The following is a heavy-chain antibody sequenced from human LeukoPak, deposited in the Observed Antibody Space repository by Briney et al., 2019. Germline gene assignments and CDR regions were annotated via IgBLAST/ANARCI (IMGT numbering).Heavy chain of an antibody. V-gene: IGHV3-23*01. Sequence: HPGGSLRLSCAASGFTFSSYAMSWVRQAPGKGLEWVSAISGSGGSTHYADSVKGRFTISRDNSKNTLYLQMNSLRAEDTAVYYCAKDPYYYGSGSYFDYWGQGTLVTVSS. CDR1: GFTFSSYA. J-gene: IGHJ4*02. D-gene: IGHD3-10*01. CDR3: AKDPYYYGSGSYFDY. CDR2: ISGSGGST.